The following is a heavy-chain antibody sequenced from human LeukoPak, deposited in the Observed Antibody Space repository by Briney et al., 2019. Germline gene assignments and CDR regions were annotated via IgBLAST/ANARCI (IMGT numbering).Heavy chain of an antibody. Sequence: SGPTLVKPTQTLTLTCTFSGFSLSTSGVGVGWIRQPPGKALEWLALLYWDDDKRYSPSLKSRLTITEDTSKNQVVLTITNMDPVDTATYYCAHTRYEDTAIGYFDYWGQGTLVTVSS. CDR3: AHTRYEDTAIGYFDY. D-gene: IGHD5-18*01. CDR1: GFSLSTSGVG. CDR2: LYWDDDK. V-gene: IGHV2-5*02. J-gene: IGHJ4*02.